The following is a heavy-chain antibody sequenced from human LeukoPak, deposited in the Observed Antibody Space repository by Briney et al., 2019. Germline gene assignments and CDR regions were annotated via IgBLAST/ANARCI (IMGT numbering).Heavy chain of an antibody. D-gene: IGHD1-26*01. CDR2: ISGGGGNT. CDR1: EFTFSSNA. CDR3: AKDRWVGTTPPRPYYFDY. Sequence: GGSLRLSCAASEFTFSSNAMSWVRQAPGKGLEWVSTISGGGGNTYCADSVKGRFTISRDNSKNTLYLQMNSLSAEDTAVYYCAKDRWVGTTPPRPYYFDYWGQGTLVTVSS. J-gene: IGHJ4*02. V-gene: IGHV3-23*01.